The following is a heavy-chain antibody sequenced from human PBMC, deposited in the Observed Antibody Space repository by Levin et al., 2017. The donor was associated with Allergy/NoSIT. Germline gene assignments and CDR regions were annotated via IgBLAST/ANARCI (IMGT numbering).Heavy chain of an antibody. Sequence: SETLSLTCTVSGGSVSSSAYYWGWIRQSPGRGLEWIGSIHYSGSTYYSPSLQSRVTVSVDTSKNQFSLKLISVTAADTAVYYCAGTFYDYGWGNYRIQSFDYWGQGTLITVSA. CDR1: GGSVSSSAYY. CDR2: IHYSGST. V-gene: IGHV4-39*01. CDR3: AGTFYDYGWGNYRIQSFDY. D-gene: IGHD3-16*02. J-gene: IGHJ4*02.